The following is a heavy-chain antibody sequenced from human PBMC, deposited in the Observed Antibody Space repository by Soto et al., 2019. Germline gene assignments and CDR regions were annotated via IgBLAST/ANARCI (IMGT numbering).Heavy chain of an antibody. CDR1: GGTFSSYA. V-gene: IGHV1-69*01. Sequence: QVQLVQSGVEVKKTGFSVKVSCKASGGTFSSYAISWVRQAPGQGLEWMGGIIPIFGTANYAQKFQGRVTMTADESTSTAYMELSSLRSEDTAVYYCARKHGAYSSGWDAFDIWGQGTMVTVSS. CDR2: IIPIFGTA. D-gene: IGHD6-19*01. J-gene: IGHJ3*02. CDR3: ARKHGAYSSGWDAFDI.